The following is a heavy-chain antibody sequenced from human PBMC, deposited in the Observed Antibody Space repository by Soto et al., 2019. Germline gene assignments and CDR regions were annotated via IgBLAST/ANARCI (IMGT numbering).Heavy chain of an antibody. J-gene: IGHJ4*02. CDR2: ISAYNSNT. CDR3: ARVLTAAGFDY. D-gene: IGHD6-13*01. V-gene: IGHV1-18*01. Sequence: QVQLVQSGAEVKKPGASVNVSCKASGYTFTSYGISWVRQAPGQGLEWMGWISAYNSNTNYAQKLQGRVTMTTDTYTSTAYMETRSLRSDDTVEYYCARVLTAAGFDYWGKGTLITVSS. CDR1: GYTFTSYG.